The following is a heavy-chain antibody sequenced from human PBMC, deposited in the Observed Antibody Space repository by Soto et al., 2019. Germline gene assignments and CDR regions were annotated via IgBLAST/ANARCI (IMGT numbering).Heavy chain of an antibody. CDR2: ISGSGRST. D-gene: IGHD6-13*01. CDR1: GLTLSNYA. J-gene: IGHJ4*02. V-gene: IGHV3-23*01. Sequence: EVQLLESGGGLVQPGGSLRLSCAASGLTLSNYAMSWVRQAPGTGLEWVSAISGSGRSTYYADPVKGRFAISRDTSKNTVFLQMNSLRAEDTASYYCAKDRGAAVGNNFDYWGQGTLVTVSS. CDR3: AKDRGAAVGNNFDY.